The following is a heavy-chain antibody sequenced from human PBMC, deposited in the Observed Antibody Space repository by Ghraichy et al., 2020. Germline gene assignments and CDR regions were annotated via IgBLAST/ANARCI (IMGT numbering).Heavy chain of an antibody. CDR2: INHSGST. CDR3: ARGLAGAPPCYFDY. D-gene: IGHD6-19*01. V-gene: IGHV4-34*01. J-gene: IGHJ4*02. Sequence: SETLSLTCAVYGGSFSGYYWSWIRQPPGKGLEWIGEINHSGSTNYNPSLKSRVTISVDTSKNQFSLKLSSVTAADTAVYYCARGLAGAPPCYFDYWGQGTLVTVSS. CDR1: GGSFSGYY.